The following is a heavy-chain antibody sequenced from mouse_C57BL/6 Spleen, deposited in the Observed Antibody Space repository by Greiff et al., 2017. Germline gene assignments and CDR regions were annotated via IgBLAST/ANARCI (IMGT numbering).Heavy chain of an antibody. CDR1: GFTFSSYG. CDR3: ARLDPDGYYWG. CDR2: ISSGGSYT. V-gene: IGHV5-6*01. J-gene: IGHJ2*01. D-gene: IGHD2-3*01. Sequence: EVMLVESGGDLVKPGGSLKLSCAASGFTFSSYGMSWVRQTPDKRLEWVATISSGGSYTYYPDSVQGRITISRDNAKNTLYLQMSSLKSEDTAMYWGARLDPDGYYWGWGQGTTLTVS.